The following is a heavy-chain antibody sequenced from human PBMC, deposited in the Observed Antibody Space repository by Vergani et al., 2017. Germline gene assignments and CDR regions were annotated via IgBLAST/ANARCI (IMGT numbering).Heavy chain of an antibody. Sequence: EVQLLESGGGLVQPGGSLRLSCAASGFTFSSYAMSWVRQAPGKGLEWVSAISGSGGSTYYADSVKGRFTISRDNSKNTLYLQMNSLRAEDTAVYYCAKDGLYGSGSPNWFDPWGQGTLVTVSS. CDR1: GFTFSSYA. CDR2: ISGSGGST. D-gene: IGHD3-10*01. CDR3: AKDGLYGSGSPNWFDP. J-gene: IGHJ5*02. V-gene: IGHV3-23*01.